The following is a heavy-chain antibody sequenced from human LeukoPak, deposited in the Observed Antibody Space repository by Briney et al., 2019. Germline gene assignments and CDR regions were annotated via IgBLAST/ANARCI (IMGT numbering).Heavy chain of an antibody. CDR2: ISGSGGST. D-gene: IGHD3-22*01. CDR3: AKSGITMIVVVTDNYDY. CDR1: GFTFSSYA. J-gene: IGHJ4*02. V-gene: IGHV3-23*01. Sequence: GGSLRLSCAASGFTFSSYAMSWVRRAPGKGLEWVSAISGSGGSTYYADSVKGRFTISRDNSKNTLYLQMNSLRAEDTAIYYCAKSGITMIVVVTDNYDYWGQGTLVTVSS.